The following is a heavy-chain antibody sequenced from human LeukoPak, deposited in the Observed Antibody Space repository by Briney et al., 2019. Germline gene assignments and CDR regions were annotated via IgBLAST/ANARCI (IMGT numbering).Heavy chain of an antibody. D-gene: IGHD4-23*01. CDR3: AKDRDYGGNSDYFDY. CDR1: GFTFSSYA. V-gene: IGHV3-23*01. Sequence: PGGSLRLSCAASGFTFSSYAMSWVRQAPGKGLEWVSAISGSGGSTYYADSVKGRFTISRDNSKNTLYLQMNSLRAEDTAVYYCAKDRDYGGNSDYFDYWGQGTLVTVSS. CDR2: ISGSGGST. J-gene: IGHJ4*02.